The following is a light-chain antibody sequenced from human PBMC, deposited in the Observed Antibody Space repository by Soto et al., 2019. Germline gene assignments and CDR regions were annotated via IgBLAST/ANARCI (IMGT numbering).Light chain of an antibody. CDR3: QQYDKLPRLT. V-gene: IGKV1-33*01. CDR1: QDISDY. Sequence: DIQMTQSPSSLSASVGDRVTITCQASQDISDYLNWYQQKPGKAPKLLIYDASNLETGVPSRFSGSGSGTDFTVTISSRQPEDIATYYCQQYDKLPRLTFGGGTKVEIK. J-gene: IGKJ4*01. CDR2: DAS.